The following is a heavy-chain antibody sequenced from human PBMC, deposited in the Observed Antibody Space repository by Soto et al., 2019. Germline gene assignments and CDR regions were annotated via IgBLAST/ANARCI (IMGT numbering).Heavy chain of an antibody. J-gene: IGHJ5*02. CDR2: VSGNGGNT. V-gene: IGHV3-23*01. D-gene: IGHD1-26*01. CDR1: GSSFSSYT. CDR3: AKDRMGASGWFDP. Sequence: GGSLRLSCVASGSSFSSYTMNWVRQAPGKGLEWVSGVSGNGGNTYYADSVKGRFSISRDNSKNTLYLQLNSLRAEDTAIYYCAKDRMGASGWFDPWGPGTPVTVSS.